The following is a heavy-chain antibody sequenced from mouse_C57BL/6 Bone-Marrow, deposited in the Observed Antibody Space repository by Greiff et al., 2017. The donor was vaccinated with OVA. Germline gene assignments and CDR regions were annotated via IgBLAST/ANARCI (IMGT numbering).Heavy chain of an antibody. D-gene: IGHD4-1*01. Sequence: EVQVVESEGGLVQPGSSMKLPCTASGFTLSDYYMAWVRQVPEKGLEWVANINYDGSSTYYLDSLKSRFIISRDNAKNILYLQMSSLKSEDTATYYCARTGKGGYYFDYWGQGTTLTVSS. J-gene: IGHJ2*01. V-gene: IGHV5-16*01. CDR1: GFTLSDYY. CDR3: ARTGKGGYYFDY. CDR2: INYDGSST.